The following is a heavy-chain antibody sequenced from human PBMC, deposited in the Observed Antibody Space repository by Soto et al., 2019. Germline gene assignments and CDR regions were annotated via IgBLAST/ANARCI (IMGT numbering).Heavy chain of an antibody. D-gene: IGHD6-19*01. CDR3: ASPPGDSVAGYYFDY. CDR2: IWYDGSNK. Sequence: GGSLRLSCAASGFTFSSYGMHWVRQAPGKGLEWVAVIWYDGSNKYYADSVKGRFTISRDNSKNTLYLQMNSLRAEDTAVYYCASPPGDSVAGYYFDYWGQGTLVTVSS. V-gene: IGHV3-33*01. J-gene: IGHJ4*02. CDR1: GFTFSSYG.